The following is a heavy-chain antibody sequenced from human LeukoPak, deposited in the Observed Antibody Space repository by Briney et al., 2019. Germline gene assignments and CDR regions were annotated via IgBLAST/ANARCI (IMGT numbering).Heavy chain of an antibody. CDR3: ARDSGSYPYPSFDY. Sequence: ASVKVSCKASGYTFTSYDINWVRQATGQGLEWMGWMNPNSGNTGYAQKFQGRVTITRNTSISTAYMELSSLRAEDTAVCYCARDSGSYPYPSFDYWGQGTLVTVSS. D-gene: IGHD1-26*01. CDR1: GYTFTSYD. V-gene: IGHV1-8*03. J-gene: IGHJ4*02. CDR2: MNPNSGNT.